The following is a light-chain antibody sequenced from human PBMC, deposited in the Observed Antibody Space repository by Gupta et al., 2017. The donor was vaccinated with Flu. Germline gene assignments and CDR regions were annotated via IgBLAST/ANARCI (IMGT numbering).Light chain of an antibody. J-gene: IGLJ1*01. CDR2: DVS. CDR1: SSDVGGYND. Sequence: SVTISCTGTSSDVGGYNDVSWYQLQPGKAPKLMIYDVSKRPSGVPDRFSGSKSGNTASLTVSGLQAEDEADYFCCSYAGTYTFVFGTGTKVTVI. V-gene: IGLV2-11*03. CDR3: CSYAGTYTFV.